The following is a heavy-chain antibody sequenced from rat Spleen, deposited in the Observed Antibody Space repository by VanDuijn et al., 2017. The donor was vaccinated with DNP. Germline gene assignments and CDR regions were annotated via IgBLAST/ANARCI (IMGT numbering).Heavy chain of an antibody. J-gene: IGHJ2*01. CDR2: MSPTTRSS. CDR1: GFTFSDYY. Sequence: EVQLVESGGGLVQPGRSLKLSCAASGFTFSDYYMSWVRQAPTMGLEWVACMSPTTRSSYYRDSVRGRFTVSRDDATSTLYLQMDSLRSEDTATYYCTRGGTYYFDYWGQGVMVTVSS. CDR3: TRGGTYYFDY. V-gene: IGHV5-27*01.